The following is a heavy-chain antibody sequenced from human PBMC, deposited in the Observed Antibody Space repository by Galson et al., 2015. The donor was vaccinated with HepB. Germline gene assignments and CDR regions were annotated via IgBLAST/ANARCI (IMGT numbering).Heavy chain of an antibody. CDR1: GFTFSSYV. CDR3: ARDQNPYYYYGMDV. J-gene: IGHJ6*02. CDR2: IWHDGSKI. Sequence: SLRLSCAASGFTFSSYVIHWVRQAPGKGLEWVAVIWHDGSKINYADSVKGRFTISRDNSKNTLYLQMNSLRAEDTAVYYCARDQNPYYYYGMDVWGQGTTVTVSS. V-gene: IGHV3-33*01.